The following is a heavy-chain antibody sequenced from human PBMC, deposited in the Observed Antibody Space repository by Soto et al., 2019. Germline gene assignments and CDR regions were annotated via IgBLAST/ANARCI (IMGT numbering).Heavy chain of an antibody. J-gene: IGHJ4*02. CDR2: VSGGGAST. Sequence: GGSLRLSCAATGFSFAGYALTWVRQAPGKGLEWLSAVSGGGASTYYADSVRGRFSISRDVSGNMIYLQLNRLTAGDTATYYCAKTQTFNGYYGGFDAWGQGTRVTVSS. D-gene: IGHD3-3*01. V-gene: IGHV3-23*01. CDR1: GFSFAGYA. CDR3: AKTQTFNGYYGGFDA.